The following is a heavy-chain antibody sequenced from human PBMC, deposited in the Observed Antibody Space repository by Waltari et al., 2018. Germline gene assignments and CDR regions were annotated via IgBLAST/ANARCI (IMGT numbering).Heavy chain of an antibody. V-gene: IGHV6-1*01. CDR1: GDSVSSNSVT. J-gene: IGHJ2*01. CDR3: ARATSLGYWYFDL. CDR2: TYHRSKWYN. Sequence: QVQLQLSGPGLVKPSQTLSLACAISGDSVSSNSVTWNWLRQSPSRGLEWLGRTYHRSKWYNDYAVSVKSRMIINPDTSKNQFSLQLNSVTPEDTAVYFCARATSLGYWYFDLWGRGTLVTVSS.